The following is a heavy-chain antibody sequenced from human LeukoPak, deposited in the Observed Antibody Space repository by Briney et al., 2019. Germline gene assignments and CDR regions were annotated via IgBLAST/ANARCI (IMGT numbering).Heavy chain of an antibody. J-gene: IGHJ4*02. CDR3: ARDSGSYRGFDY. Sequence: PGGSLRLSCAASEFTFSSYGMNWVRQAPGKGLEWISFISSRGSSIYYADSVKGRFTISRDNAKNSLYLQMNSLRAEDTAVYYCARDSGSYRGFDYWGQGTLVTVSS. CDR1: EFTFSSYG. V-gene: IGHV3-48*03. CDR2: ISSRGSSI. D-gene: IGHD1-26*01.